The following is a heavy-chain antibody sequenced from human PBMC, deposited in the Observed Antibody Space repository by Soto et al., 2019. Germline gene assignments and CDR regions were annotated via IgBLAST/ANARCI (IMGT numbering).Heavy chain of an antibody. CDR1: GFTFSDYY. D-gene: IGHD3-10*01. Sequence: GGSLRLSCAASGFTFSDYYMSWIRQAPGKGLEWVSYISSSGSTIYYADSVKGRFTISRDNAKNSLYLQMNSLRAEDTAVYYCARRIGSGSYYMGQDAFDIWGQGTMVTVSS. J-gene: IGHJ3*02. CDR2: ISSSGSTI. CDR3: ARRIGSGSYYMGQDAFDI. V-gene: IGHV3-11*01.